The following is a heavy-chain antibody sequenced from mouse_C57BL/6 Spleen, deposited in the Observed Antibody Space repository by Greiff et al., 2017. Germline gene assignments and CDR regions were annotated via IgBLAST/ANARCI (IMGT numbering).Heavy chain of an antibody. D-gene: IGHD2-4*01. J-gene: IGHJ2*01. CDR2: ISSGGSYT. CDR1: GFTFSSYG. CDR3: ARHDDYAGDYCDY. V-gene: IGHV5-6*02. Sequence: EVMLVESGGDLVKPGGSLKLSCAASGFTFSSYGMSWVGQTPDKRLEWVATISSGGSYTYYPDSVKGRFTISRDHSKNTLYLQMSSLKSEDTAMYSCARHDDYAGDYCDYWGQGTTLTVSS.